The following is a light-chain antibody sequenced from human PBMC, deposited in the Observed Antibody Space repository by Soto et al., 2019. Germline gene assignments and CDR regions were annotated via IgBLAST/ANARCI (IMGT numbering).Light chain of an antibody. CDR3: QQYHNWPPLT. V-gene: IGKV3D-15*01. CDR2: GAS. CDR1: RNIISN. J-gene: IGKJ4*01. Sequence: ETLMTQSPATLSASPGERVTLSCRASRNIISNLAWYQQKPGQAPRVLIYGASSRASGIPDRFSGSGSGTDFTLTISRLEHDDFAFYYCQQYHNWPPLTFGGGTRVEIK.